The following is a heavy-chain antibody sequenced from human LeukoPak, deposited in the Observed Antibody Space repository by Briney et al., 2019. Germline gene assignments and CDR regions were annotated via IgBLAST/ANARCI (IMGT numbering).Heavy chain of an antibody. J-gene: IGHJ4*02. D-gene: IGHD3-10*01. V-gene: IGHV4-39*01. CDR3: ARHSGLTPFDY. Sequence: SETLSLTCTVSGGSISSSSYYWGWIRQPPGKGLEWIGSIYYSGSTYYNPSLKSRVTISVDTSKNQFSLKLSSVTAADTAVYYCARHSGLTPFDYWGQGTLATVSS. CDR2: IYYSGST. CDR1: GGSISSSSYY.